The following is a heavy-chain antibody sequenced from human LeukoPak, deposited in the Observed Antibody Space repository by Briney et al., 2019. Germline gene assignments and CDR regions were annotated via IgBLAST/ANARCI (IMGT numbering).Heavy chain of an antibody. Sequence: GGSLRLSRAASGFTFNTLAMNWAPQAPEKGLEWVSSISGNGGKAYYPDSVKGRFTISRDNSKSTLYLQMNSLGAEDTAIYYCTKDLLGYSRPIDYWGQGTLVTVSS. V-gene: IGHV3-23*01. J-gene: IGHJ4*02. CDR1: GFTFNTLA. CDR2: ISGNGGKA. D-gene: IGHD2-15*01. CDR3: TKDLLGYSRPIDY.